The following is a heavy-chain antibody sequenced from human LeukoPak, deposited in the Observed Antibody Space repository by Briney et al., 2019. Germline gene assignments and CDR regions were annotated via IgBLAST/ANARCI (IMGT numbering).Heavy chain of an antibody. D-gene: IGHD3-22*01. CDR1: GFTVSSNY. V-gene: IGHV3-53*01. CDR3: EGHYYDSSGYYY. Sequence: GGSLRLSCAASGFTVSSNYMSWVRQAPGKGLEWVSVIYSGGSTYYADSVKGRFTISRDNSKNTLYLQMNSLRAEDTAVYYCEGHYYDSSGYYYWGQGTLVTVSS. CDR2: IYSGGST. J-gene: IGHJ4*02.